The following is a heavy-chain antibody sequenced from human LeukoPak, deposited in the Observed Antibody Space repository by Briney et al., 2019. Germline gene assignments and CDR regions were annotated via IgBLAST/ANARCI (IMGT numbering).Heavy chain of an antibody. J-gene: IGHJ6*03. CDR3: TKDIGVRGVIIHYYYYYYMDV. CDR2: IRDSGTDT. Sequence: PGGSLRLSCAASGFTFNTYAMIWVRQAPGKGLEWVAAIRDSGTDTYYADSVKGRFIISRDNSKNTLSLQMNNLRAEDTAVYYCTKDIGVRGVIIHYYYYYYMDVWGKGTTVTVSS. CDR1: GFTFNTYA. V-gene: IGHV3-23*01. D-gene: IGHD3-10*01.